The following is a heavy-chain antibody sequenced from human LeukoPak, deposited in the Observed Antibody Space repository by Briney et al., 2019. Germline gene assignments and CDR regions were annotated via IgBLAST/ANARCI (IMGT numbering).Heavy chain of an antibody. J-gene: IGHJ4*02. V-gene: IGHV3-30-3*01. CDR2: ISYDGSNK. CDR3: ARTYYDILTGYYHYFDY. Sequence: GGSLRLSCAASGFTFSSYAMHWVRQAPGKGLEWVAVISYDGSNKYYADSVKGRFTISRDNSKNTLYLQMNSLRAEDTAVYYCARTYYDILTGYYHYFDYWGQGTLVTVSS. CDR1: GFTFSSYA. D-gene: IGHD3-9*01.